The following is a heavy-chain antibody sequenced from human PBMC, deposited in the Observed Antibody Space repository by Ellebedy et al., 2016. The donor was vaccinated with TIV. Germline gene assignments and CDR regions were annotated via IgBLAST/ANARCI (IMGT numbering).Heavy chain of an antibody. Sequence: GESLKISXAASGFTFSSYWMHWVRQAPGKGLVWVSRMDSDGSSTEYADFVKGRFTISRDNAKNTLYLQMDSLRAEDTAVYYCARAGSYLSEAVFYWGQGTLVTVSS. CDR1: GFTFSSYW. CDR3: ARAGSYLSEAVFY. D-gene: IGHD3-10*01. J-gene: IGHJ4*02. V-gene: IGHV3-74*03. CDR2: MDSDGSST.